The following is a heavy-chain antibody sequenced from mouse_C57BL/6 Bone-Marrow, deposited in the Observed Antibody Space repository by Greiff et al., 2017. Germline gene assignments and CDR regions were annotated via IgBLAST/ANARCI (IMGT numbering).Heavy chain of an antibody. CDR1: GYTFTSYD. CDR3: ARSGTDAWFAY. D-gene: IGHD4-1*01. CDR2: IYPRDGST. V-gene: IGHV1-85*01. J-gene: IGHJ3*01. Sequence: VQLQQSGPELVKPGASVKLSCKASGYTFTSYDINWVKQRPGQGLEWIGGIYPRDGSTKYNEKFKGKATLTVDKSSSTAYMQLLSLTSEDAAVDFCARSGTDAWFAYWGQGTLVTVSA.